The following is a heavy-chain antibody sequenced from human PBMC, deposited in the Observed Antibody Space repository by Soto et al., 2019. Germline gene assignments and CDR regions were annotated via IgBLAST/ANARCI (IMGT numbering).Heavy chain of an antibody. CDR1: GGTFSSYT. J-gene: IGHJ3*02. D-gene: IGHD6-13*01. CDR3: ARCNSWYLGAFDI. CDR2: IIPILGIA. Sequence: ASVKVSCKASGGTFSSYTISWVRQAPGQGLEWMGRIIPILGIANYAQKFQGRVTITADKSTSTAYMELSSLRSEDTAVYYCARCNSWYLGAFDIWGQGTMVTVSS. V-gene: IGHV1-69*02.